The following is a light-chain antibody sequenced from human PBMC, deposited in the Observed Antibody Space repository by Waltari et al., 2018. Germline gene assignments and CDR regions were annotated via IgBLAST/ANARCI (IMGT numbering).Light chain of an antibody. CDR1: RGHSSNI. Sequence: QLVLTQSPSASASLGASVMLTCTLSRGHSSNIIARLQQQPGKGPRYLMQVNSDGSHRKGDEIPDRFSGSSSGAERYLTISSLQSEDEADYYCETGGHGTWVFGGGTKLTVL. J-gene: IGLJ3*02. CDR3: ETGGHGTWV. V-gene: IGLV4-69*01. CDR2: VNSDGSH.